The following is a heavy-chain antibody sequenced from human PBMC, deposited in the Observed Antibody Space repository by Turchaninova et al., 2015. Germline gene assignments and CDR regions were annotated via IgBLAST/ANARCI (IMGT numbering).Heavy chain of an antibody. Sequence: QVQLQESGPGLVKPSETLSLTCAVSGYSISSGYYWGWIRQPPGKGLDRFANIFHSGCTYYNPSLKSRGTISVDTSKNQFSLKLSSVKVADTAVYYCARAGSGRAFDIWGQGTMVTVSS. CDR2: IFHSGCT. J-gene: IGHJ3*02. V-gene: IGHV4-38-2*01. D-gene: IGHD3-10*01. CDR1: GYSISSGYY. CDR3: ARAGSGRAFDI.